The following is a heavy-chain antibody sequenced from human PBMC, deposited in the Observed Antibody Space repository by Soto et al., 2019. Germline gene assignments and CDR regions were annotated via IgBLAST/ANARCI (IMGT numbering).Heavy chain of an antibody. Sequence: QLQLQESGSGLVKPSQTLSLTCAVSGGSISSGGYSWSWIRQPPGKGLEWIGYIYHSGSTYYNPSLSRRVTISVDKSKNQFSLKLSSVTAAETAVYYCARAGGLGAVAVDYWGQGTLVTVSS. CDR3: ARAGGLGAVAVDY. V-gene: IGHV4-30-2*01. J-gene: IGHJ4*02. CDR1: GGSISSGGYS. D-gene: IGHD3-16*01. CDR2: IYHSGST.